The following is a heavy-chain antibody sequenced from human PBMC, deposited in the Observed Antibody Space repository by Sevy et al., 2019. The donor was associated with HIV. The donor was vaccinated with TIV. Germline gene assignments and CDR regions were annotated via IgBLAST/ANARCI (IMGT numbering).Heavy chain of an antibody. D-gene: IGHD3-22*01. J-gene: IGHJ4*02. Sequence: ASVKVSCKASGGTFSSYAISWVRQAPGQGLEWMGGIIPIFGTANYAQKFQGRVTITADESTSTAYMELSSLRSEDTAVYYGAEDKDSSGYYGYWGQGTLVTVSS. CDR3: AEDKDSSGYYGY. CDR2: IIPIFGTA. V-gene: IGHV1-69*13. CDR1: GGTFSSYA.